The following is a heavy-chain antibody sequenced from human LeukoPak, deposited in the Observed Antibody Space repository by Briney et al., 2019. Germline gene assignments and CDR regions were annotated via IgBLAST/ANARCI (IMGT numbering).Heavy chain of an antibody. D-gene: IGHD5-24*01. J-gene: IGHJ4*02. CDR3: ARMRRDGYNYGELDY. CDR2: IGTAGDT. Sequence: GGSLRLSCAASGFTFSSYDMPWVRHATGKGLEWVSAIGTAGDTYYPGSVKGRFTISRENAKNSLYLQMNSLRAGDTAVYYCARMRRDGYNYGELDYWGQGTLVTVSS. V-gene: IGHV3-13*01. CDR1: GFTFSSYD.